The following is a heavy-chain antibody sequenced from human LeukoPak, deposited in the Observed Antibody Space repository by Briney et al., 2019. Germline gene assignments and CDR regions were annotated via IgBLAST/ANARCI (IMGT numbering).Heavy chain of an antibody. Sequence: ASVKVSCKASGYTFTSYAMHWVRQAPGQRLEWMGWINAGNGNTKYSQEFQGRVTITRDTSASTAYMELSSLRSEDTAVYYCARDPLRFGELLGYFDYWGQGTLVTVSS. CDR3: ARDPLRFGELLGYFDY. D-gene: IGHD3-10*01. CDR1: GYTFTSYA. J-gene: IGHJ4*02. V-gene: IGHV1-3*03. CDR2: INAGNGNT.